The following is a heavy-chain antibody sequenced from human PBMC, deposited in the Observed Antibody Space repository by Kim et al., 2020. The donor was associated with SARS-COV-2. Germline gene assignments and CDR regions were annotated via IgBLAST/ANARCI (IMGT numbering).Heavy chain of an antibody. V-gene: IGHV5-51*01. Sequence: GESLKISCKGSGYSFTSYWIGWVRQMPGKGLEWMGIIYPGDSDTRYSPSFQGQVTISADKSISTAYLQWSSLKASDTAMYYCARHRVDTAMANDAFDIWGQGTMVTVSS. J-gene: IGHJ3*02. D-gene: IGHD5-18*01. CDR2: IYPGDSDT. CDR3: ARHRVDTAMANDAFDI. CDR1: GYSFTSYW.